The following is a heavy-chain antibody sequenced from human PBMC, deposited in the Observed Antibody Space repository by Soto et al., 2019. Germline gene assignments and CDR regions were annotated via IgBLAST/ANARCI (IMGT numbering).Heavy chain of an antibody. CDR1: GYTFTSYG. J-gene: IGHJ4*02. CDR3: AREAPMGSSGWPNDY. Sequence: ASVKVSCKASGYTFTSYGISWVRQAPGQGLEWMGWISAYNGNTNYAQKLQGRVTMTTDTSTSTAYMELRSLRSDDTAVYYCAREAPMGSSGWPNDYWGQGTLVTVSS. CDR2: ISAYNGNT. V-gene: IGHV1-18*01. D-gene: IGHD6-19*01.